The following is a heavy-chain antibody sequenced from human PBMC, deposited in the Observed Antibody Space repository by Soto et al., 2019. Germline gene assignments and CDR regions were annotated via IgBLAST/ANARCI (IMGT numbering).Heavy chain of an antibody. J-gene: IGHJ4*02. CDR1: GFTFRNYC. V-gene: IGHV3-7*05. CDR2: IRQDESEK. Sequence: EVQLVESGGGLVQPGGSLRLSCAASGFTFRNYCLSWVRQAPGKGLEWVANIRQDESEKYYVDSVKGRFTISRDNAKNLLYLQMHSLIPDDTAVYYCAGYSSGWYGLSHFGVWGQGTLVSVSS. D-gene: IGHD6-19*01. CDR3: AGYSSGWYGLSHFGV.